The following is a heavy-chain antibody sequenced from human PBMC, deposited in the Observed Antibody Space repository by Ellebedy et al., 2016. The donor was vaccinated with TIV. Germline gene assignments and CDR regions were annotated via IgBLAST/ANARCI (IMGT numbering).Heavy chain of an antibody. CDR3: VKDGSSGYGSYYYYGMDV. Sequence: SLKISCAASGFTFDDYAMHWVRQAPGKGLEWVSGISWNSGRIGYADSVKGRFTVSRDNAKNSLYLQMNSLRAEDTALYYCVKDGSSGYGSYYYYGMDVWGQGTTVTVS. CDR1: GFTFDDYA. CDR2: ISWNSGRI. D-gene: IGHD5-12*01. V-gene: IGHV3-9*01. J-gene: IGHJ6*02.